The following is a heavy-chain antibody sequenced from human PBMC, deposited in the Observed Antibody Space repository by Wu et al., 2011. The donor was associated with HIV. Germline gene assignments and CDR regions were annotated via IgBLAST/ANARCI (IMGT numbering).Heavy chain of an antibody. V-gene: IGHV1-69*08. CDR2: FVPIFGSP. Sequence: QVQLVQSGAQVKTPGSSVKVSCKTSGGSFSSFTMTWVRQAPGHGLEWMGSFVPIFGSPDYAQKFQGRVTISADKSTDTAYIEVSSLRSEDTAVYFCARDTHRGASGRYDYWGQGTLITVSS. CDR1: GGSFSSFT. D-gene: IGHD6-25*01. CDR3: ARDTHRGASGRYDY. J-gene: IGHJ4*02.